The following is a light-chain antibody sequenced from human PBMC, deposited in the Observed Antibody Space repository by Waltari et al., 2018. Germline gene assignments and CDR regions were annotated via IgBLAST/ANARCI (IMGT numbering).Light chain of an antibody. CDR1: TISVVGYNY. Sequence: QSPLPHPAPVSGSPGKSITISSPGTTISVVGYNYVSWYQHHPGKAPKLMIYEVSNRPSGVSNRFSGSKSGNTASLTISGLQAEDEAHYYCSSYTSSISWVFGGGTKLTVL. CDR2: EVS. V-gene: IGLV2-14*01. CDR3: SSYTSSISWV. J-gene: IGLJ3*02.